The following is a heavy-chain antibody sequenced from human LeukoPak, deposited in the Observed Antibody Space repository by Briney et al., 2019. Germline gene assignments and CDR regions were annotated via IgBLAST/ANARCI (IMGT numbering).Heavy chain of an antibody. J-gene: IGHJ6*02. CDR3: ARELDSWYGELLRYYYYGMDV. CDR1: GFTFCSYG. CDR2: IWYDGSNK. Sequence: GGSLRLSCAASGFTFCSYGMHWVRQAPGKGLEWVAVIWYDGSNKYYADSVKGRFTISRDNSKNTLYLQMNSLRAEDTAVYYCARELDSWYGELLRYYYYGMDVWGQGTTVTVSS. V-gene: IGHV3-33*01. D-gene: IGHD3-10*01.